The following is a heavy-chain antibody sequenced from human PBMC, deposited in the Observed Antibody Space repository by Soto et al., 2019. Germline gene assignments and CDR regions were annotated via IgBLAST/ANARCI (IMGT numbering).Heavy chain of an antibody. V-gene: IGHV1-69*10. CDR3: ARDYAPNYYGAGSYLPGYYYGMDV. D-gene: IGHD3-10*01. CDR2: IIPTLGIV. J-gene: IGHJ6*02. Sequence: SVKVSCKASGGTFSSHAISWVRQAPGQGLEWMGGIIPTLGIVKYAQKFQGRFTITADKSTTTAYMELSSLRSEDTAVYYCARDYAPNYYGAGSYLPGYYYGMDVWAQGTTVTVSS. CDR1: GGTFSSHA.